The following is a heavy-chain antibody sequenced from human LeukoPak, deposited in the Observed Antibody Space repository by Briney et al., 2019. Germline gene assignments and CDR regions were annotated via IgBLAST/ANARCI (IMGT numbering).Heavy chain of an antibody. CDR2: INHSGST. J-gene: IGHJ3*02. V-gene: IGHV4-34*01. Sequence: SETLSLTCAVYGGSFSGYDWSWIRQPPGKGLEWIGEINHSGSTNYNPSLKSRVTISVDTSKNQFSLKLSSVTAADTAVYYCAISSTLDAFDIWGQGTMVTVSS. CDR1: GGSFSGYD. CDR3: AISSTLDAFDI. D-gene: IGHD6-13*01.